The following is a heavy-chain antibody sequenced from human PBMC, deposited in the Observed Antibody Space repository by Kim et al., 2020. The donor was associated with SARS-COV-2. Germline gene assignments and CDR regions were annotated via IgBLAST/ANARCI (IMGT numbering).Heavy chain of an antibody. J-gene: IGHJ5*02. D-gene: IGHD2-2*01. CDR3: TLSQASSLVPLFDP. CDR1: GFTFGDYA. CDR2: IRSKAYGGTT. V-gene: IGHV3-49*03. Sequence: GGSLRLSCTASGFTFGDYAMSWFRQAPGKGLEWVGFIRSKAYGGTTEYAASVKGRFTISRDDSKSIAYLQMNSLKTEDTAVYYCTLSQASSLVPLFDPWGQGTLVTVSS.